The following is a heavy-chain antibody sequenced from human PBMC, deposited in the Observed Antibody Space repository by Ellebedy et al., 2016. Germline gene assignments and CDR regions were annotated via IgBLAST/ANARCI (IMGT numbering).Heavy chain of an antibody. V-gene: IGHV4-61*01. CDR2: IYYSGST. Sequence: SETLSLXXTVSGGSVSSGSYYWSWIRQPPGKGLEWIGYIYYSGSTYYNPSLKSRVTISVDTSQNQFSLELSSVSAADTAVYYCVRSPALDYWGQGTLVTVSS. CDR3: VRSPALDY. J-gene: IGHJ4*02. CDR1: GGSVSSGSYY.